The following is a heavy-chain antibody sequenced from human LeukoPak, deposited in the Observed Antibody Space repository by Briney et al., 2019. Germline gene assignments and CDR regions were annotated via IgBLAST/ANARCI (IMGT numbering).Heavy chain of an antibody. D-gene: IGHD2-21*01. CDR2: IIPIFGTA. CDR1: GGTFSSYA. J-gene: IGHJ4*02. CDR3: ARGVVACPN. Sequence: GASVKVSCKASGGTFSSYAISWVRQAPGQGLEWMGGIIPIFGTANYAQKLQGRVTMTTDTSTSTAYMELRSLKSDDTAVYYCARGVVACPNWGQGTLVTVSS. V-gene: IGHV1-69*05.